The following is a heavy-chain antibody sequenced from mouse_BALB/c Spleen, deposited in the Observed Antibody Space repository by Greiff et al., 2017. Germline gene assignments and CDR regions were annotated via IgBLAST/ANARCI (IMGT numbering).Heavy chain of an antibody. CDR2: ISSGSSTI. Sequence: EVMLVESGGGLVQPGGSRKLSCAASGFTFSSFGMHWVRQAPEKGLEWVAYISSGSSTIYYADTVKGRFTISRDNPKNTLFLQMTSLRSEDTAMYYCARSGGNDVGAWFAYWGQGTLVTVSA. D-gene: IGHD2-2*01. CDR1: GFTFSSFG. CDR3: ARSGGNDVGAWFAY. V-gene: IGHV5-17*02. J-gene: IGHJ3*01.